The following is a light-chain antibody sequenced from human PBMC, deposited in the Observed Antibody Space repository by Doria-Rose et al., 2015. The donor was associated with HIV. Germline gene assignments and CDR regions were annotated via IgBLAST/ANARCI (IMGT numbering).Light chain of an antibody. CDR1: QSFSSTY. Sequence: EIVLTQSPGTLSLSPGEGATLSCRASQSFSSTYLAWYQQKPGQAPSLLIYGGSTRATGITDRFSASGSGTDFTLTINRLEPEDFALYYCHQYGTSWTFGQGTKVEI. J-gene: IGKJ1*01. V-gene: IGKV3-20*01. CDR2: GGS. CDR3: HQYGTSWT.